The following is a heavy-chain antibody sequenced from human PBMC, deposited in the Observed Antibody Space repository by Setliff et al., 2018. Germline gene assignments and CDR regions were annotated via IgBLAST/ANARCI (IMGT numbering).Heavy chain of an antibody. D-gene: IGHD1-1*01. CDR2: VYSSVYSSGIT. Sequence: SETLSLTCTVSGGSMSSGPNYWSWIRQPAGRGLEWVGRVYSSVYSSGITSYNPSLKSRVTISMDTSKNQFSLGLTSVTAADTAVYYCARESAGDESVRHLYYTDVWGRGT. V-gene: IGHV4-61*02. CDR1: GGSMSSGPNY. CDR3: ARESAGDESVRHLYYTDV. J-gene: IGHJ6*03.